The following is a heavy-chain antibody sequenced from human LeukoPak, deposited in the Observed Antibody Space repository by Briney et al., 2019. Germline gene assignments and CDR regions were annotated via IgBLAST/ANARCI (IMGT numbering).Heavy chain of an antibody. D-gene: IGHD4-17*01. J-gene: IGHJ6*03. Sequence: GASVKVSCKASGYTFTSYDINWVRQATGQGLEWMGIINPSGGTTTYAQKFQGRVTMTRDMSTSTVYMELSSLRSEDTAVYYCARDLMTTVTNYYYYMDVWGKGTTVTVSS. CDR3: ARDLMTTVTNYYYYMDV. CDR1: GYTFTSYD. CDR2: INPSGGTT. V-gene: IGHV1-46*01.